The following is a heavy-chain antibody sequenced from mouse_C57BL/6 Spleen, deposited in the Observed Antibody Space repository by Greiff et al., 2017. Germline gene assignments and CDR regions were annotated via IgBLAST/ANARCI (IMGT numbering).Heavy chain of an antibody. D-gene: IGHD2-3*01. CDR3: ARWSDGYLAY. CDR1: GYTFTSYW. CDR2: IHPNSGST. J-gene: IGHJ3*01. V-gene: IGHV1-64*01. Sequence: VQLQQPGAELVEPGASVKLSCKASGYTFTSYWMHWVKQRPGQGLEWIGMIHPNSGSTNYNEKFKSKATLTVDKSSSTAYMQLSSLTSEDSAVYYCARWSDGYLAYWGQGTLVTVSA.